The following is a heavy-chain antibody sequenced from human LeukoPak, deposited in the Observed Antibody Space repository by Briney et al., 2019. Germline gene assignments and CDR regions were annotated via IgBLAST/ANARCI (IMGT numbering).Heavy chain of an antibody. CDR1: GFALDDFA. J-gene: IGHJ4*02. V-gene: IGHV3-49*03. CDR3: SRNGLVDFDY. Sequence: GGSLRLSCTTSGFALDDFAMLWLRQPAGKGLEWVGFIRRRAYGGAAEYAASVKGRFIISRDDSKGIAYLQMNSLKTEDTAVYDCSRNGLVDFDYWGQGSRVIVSP. CDR2: IRRRAYGGAA.